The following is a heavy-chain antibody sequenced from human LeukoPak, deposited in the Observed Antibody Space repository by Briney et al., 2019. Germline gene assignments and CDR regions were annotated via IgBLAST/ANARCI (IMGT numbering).Heavy chain of an antibody. D-gene: IGHD6-13*01. Sequence: GGSLRLFCAASGFTFSSYGMHWVRQAPGKGLEWVAFIRYDGSNKYYADSVKGRFTISRDNSKNTLYLQMNSLRAEDTAVYYCAKDRGPYSSSWTFDYWGQGTLVTVSS. CDR3: AKDRGPYSSSWTFDY. CDR1: GFTFSSYG. J-gene: IGHJ4*02. V-gene: IGHV3-30*02. CDR2: IRYDGSNK.